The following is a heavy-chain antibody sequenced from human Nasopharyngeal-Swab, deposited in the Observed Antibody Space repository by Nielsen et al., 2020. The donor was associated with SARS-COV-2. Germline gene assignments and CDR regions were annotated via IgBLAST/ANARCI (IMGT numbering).Heavy chain of an antibody. CDR2: IYYSGST. J-gene: IGHJ4*02. Sequence: WIRQPLGKGLEWIGSIYYSGSTYYNPSLKSRVTISVDTSKNQFSLKLSSVTAADTAVYYCARHADSSGGWYFDYWGQGTLVTVSP. V-gene: IGHV4-39*01. D-gene: IGHD6-25*01. CDR3: ARHADSSGGWYFDY.